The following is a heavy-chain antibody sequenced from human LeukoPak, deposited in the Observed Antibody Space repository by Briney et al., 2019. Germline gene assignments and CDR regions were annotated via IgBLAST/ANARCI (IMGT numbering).Heavy chain of an antibody. D-gene: IGHD3-16*01. CDR2: IRWSGGSP. CDR3: AKSAVASFTYYYYYMDV. Sequence: GGSLRLSCAASGFTFSSHAMHWVRQAPGKGLEWVSSIRWSGGSPYYTDSVKGRFIISRDNSENTVYLQMNSLRAEDTAIYYCAKSAVASFTYYYYYMDVWGKGTTVRVSS. V-gene: IGHV3-23*01. J-gene: IGHJ6*03. CDR1: GFTFSSHA.